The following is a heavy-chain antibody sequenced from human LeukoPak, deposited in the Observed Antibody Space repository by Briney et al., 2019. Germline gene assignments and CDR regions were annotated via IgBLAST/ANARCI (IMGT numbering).Heavy chain of an antibody. CDR2: INWNGGST. J-gene: IGHJ3*02. Sequence: GGSLRLSCAASGFTFDDYGMSWVRQAPGKGLEWVSGINWNGGSTGYADSVKGRFTISRDNAKNSLYLQMNSLRAEDTALYYCARDALIYSKNDAFDIWGQGTVVTVSS. V-gene: IGHV3-20*04. CDR3: ARDALIYSKNDAFDI. CDR1: GFTFDDYG. D-gene: IGHD2-21*01.